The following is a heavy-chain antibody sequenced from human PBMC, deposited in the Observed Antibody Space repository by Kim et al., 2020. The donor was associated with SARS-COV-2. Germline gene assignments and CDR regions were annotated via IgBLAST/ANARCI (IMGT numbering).Heavy chain of an antibody. D-gene: IGHD6-19*01. V-gene: IGHV1-3*04. CDR3: ARDTGWPFGY. J-gene: IGHJ4*02. CDR1: GYSFINYG. CDR2: ISISNGDT. Sequence: ASVKVSCKASGYSFINYGIHWVRQAPGQGPEWMGLISISNGDTKFAQGFQGRVTLTSDTSAGTAYLELNSLRSEDTAVYYCARDTGWPFGYWGRGAVV.